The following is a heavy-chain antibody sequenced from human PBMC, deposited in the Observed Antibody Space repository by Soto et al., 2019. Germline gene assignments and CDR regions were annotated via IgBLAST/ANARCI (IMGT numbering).Heavy chain of an antibody. V-gene: IGHV4-59*01. CDR1: GVSITSYF. CDR3: ARAFGDNWNYEAY. J-gene: IGHJ4*02. D-gene: IGHD1-7*01. CDR2: ISFSGAT. Sequence: SETLSLTCTVSGVSITSYFWSWIRQTPGKGLDWIGSISFSGATYSNPSLKGRAALSVDTSENHLSLTLNSVTSADSAVYYCARAFGDNWNYEAYWGQGTAVTVSS.